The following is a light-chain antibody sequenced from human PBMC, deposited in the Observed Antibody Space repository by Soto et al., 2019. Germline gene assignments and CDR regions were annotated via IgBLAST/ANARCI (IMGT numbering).Light chain of an antibody. Sequence: EIVLTQSPGTLSLSPVERATLSCMASQSVSNNYLAWYQQKPGQAPRLLIYGASNRATCIPERFSGSGSGTDFTLTISRLEPEDFAEYYCQQYGSSGTFGQGTKVDIK. CDR3: QQYGSSGT. CDR1: QSVSNNY. V-gene: IGKV3-20*01. CDR2: GAS. J-gene: IGKJ1*01.